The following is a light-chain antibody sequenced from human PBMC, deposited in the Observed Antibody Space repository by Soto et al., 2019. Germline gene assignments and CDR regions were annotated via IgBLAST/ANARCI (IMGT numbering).Light chain of an antibody. CDR2: LGS. CDR1: QSLLHSDGYNY. J-gene: IGKJ2*01. V-gene: IGKV2-28*01. CDR3: MQALQTPPT. Sequence: EIVMTQSPLSLPVTPGEPASISCRSSQSLLHSDGYNYLDWYLQKPGQSPQLLIYLGSNRASGVPDNFSGSGSGTDCTLKISRVEAEDVGVYYCMQALQTPPTFGQGTKLEIK.